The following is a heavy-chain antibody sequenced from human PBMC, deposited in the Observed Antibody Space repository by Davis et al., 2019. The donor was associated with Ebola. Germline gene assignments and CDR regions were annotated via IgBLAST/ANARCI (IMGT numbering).Heavy chain of an antibody. CDR2: INTDTGNP. CDR1: GYTFTNYG. J-gene: IGHJ1*01. V-gene: IGHV7-4-1*02. D-gene: IGHD3/OR15-3a*01. Sequence: AASVKVSCKASGYTFTNYGITWVRQAPGQGLEWMGWINTDTGNPTYAQAFMGRFVFSLDTSVTTAYLQISSLKADDTAVYYCATDGLRSDWGQGTLVTVSS. CDR3: ATDGLRSD.